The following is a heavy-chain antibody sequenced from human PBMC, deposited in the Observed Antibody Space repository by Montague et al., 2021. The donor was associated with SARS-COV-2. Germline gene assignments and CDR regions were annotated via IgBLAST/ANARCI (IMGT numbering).Heavy chain of an antibody. V-gene: IGHV4-4*02. Sequence: SETLSLTCTVSGGSVNSTNWWSWVRQPPGKGLEWIAEVYRTGGTXFNPSFRSRVTLSIDRSKNLFSLNSNSVTVADTAVYYCARTGAYDPFDYWGPGTLVIVSS. J-gene: IGHJ4*02. D-gene: IGHD5-12*01. CDR3: ARTGAYDPFDY. CDR2: VYRTGGT. CDR1: GGSVNSTNW.